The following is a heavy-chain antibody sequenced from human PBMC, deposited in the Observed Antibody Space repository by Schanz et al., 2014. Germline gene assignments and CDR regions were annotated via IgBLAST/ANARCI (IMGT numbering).Heavy chain of an antibody. V-gene: IGHV3-23*01. Sequence: EVQLLESGGTVVQPGGSLRLSCAASGFTFSAYGMHWVRQAPGKGLEWVSAISGSGGSTVYADSVKGRFSISRDNSKNTVYLQMNSLRPEDTAVYYCAKDENWALTDYWGQGTLVTVSS. CDR3: AKDENWALTDY. J-gene: IGHJ4*02. D-gene: IGHD7-27*01. CDR2: ISGSGGST. CDR1: GFTFSAYG.